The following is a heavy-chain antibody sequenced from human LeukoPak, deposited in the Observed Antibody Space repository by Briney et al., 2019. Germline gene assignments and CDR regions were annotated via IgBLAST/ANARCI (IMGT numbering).Heavy chain of an antibody. V-gene: IGHV4-61*01. CDR3: ARGVVIAPQTFDY. Sequence: KPSETLSLTCAVSGGSISSSNWWSWIRQPPGKGLEWIGYIYYSGSTNYNPSLKSRVTISVDTSKNQFSLKLSSVTAADTAVYYCARGVVIAPQTFDYWGQGTLVTVSS. CDR1: GGSISSSNW. J-gene: IGHJ4*02. D-gene: IGHD2-21*01. CDR2: IYYSGST.